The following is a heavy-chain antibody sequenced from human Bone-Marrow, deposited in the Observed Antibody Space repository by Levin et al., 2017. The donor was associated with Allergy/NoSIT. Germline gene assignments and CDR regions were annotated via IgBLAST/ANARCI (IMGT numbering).Heavy chain of an antibody. D-gene: IGHD6-13*01. CDR2: ISSSGSTI. V-gene: IGHV3-11*01. CDR3: ARDAGAAADPNAFDY. CDR1: GFTFSDYY. Sequence: GESLKISCAASGFTFSDYYMSWIRQAPGKGLEWVSYISSSGSTIYYADSVKGRFTISRDNAKNSLYLQMNSLRAEDTAVYYCARDAGAAADPNAFDYWGQGTLVTVSS. J-gene: IGHJ4*02.